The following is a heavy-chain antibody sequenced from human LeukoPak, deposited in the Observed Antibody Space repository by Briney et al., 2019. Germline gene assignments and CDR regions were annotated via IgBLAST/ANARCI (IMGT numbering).Heavy chain of an antibody. J-gene: IGHJ4*02. CDR3: ARGPYGSGSYSVY. Sequence: SQTLSLTCTVSGDSISIYYWTWIRQPPGRGREWIGYISYSGSTNYNPSLESRVTISVDPSKNQFFLKLSSVTAADPAMYYCARGPYGSGSYSVYWGQGTLVTVSS. CDR2: ISYSGST. V-gene: IGHV4-59*01. D-gene: IGHD3-10*01. CDR1: GDSISIYY.